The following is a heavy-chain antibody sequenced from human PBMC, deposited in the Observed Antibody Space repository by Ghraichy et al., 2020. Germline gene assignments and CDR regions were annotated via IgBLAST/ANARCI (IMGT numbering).Heavy chain of an antibody. J-gene: IGHJ4*02. CDR2: IYYSGST. Sequence: SETLSLTCTVSGGSISSYYWSWIRQPPGKGLEWIGYIYYSGSTNYNPSLKSRVTISVDTSKNQFSLKLSSVTAADTAVYYCVGLAYDSSRYDDLDFDYWGQGTLVTVSS. CDR3: VGLAYDSSRYDDLDFDY. D-gene: IGHD3-22*01. CDR1: GGSISSYY. V-gene: IGHV4-59*01.